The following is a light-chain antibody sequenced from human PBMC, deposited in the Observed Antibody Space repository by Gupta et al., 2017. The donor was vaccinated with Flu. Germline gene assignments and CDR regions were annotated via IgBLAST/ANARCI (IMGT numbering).Light chain of an antibody. J-gene: IGLJ1*01. CDR3: SSYTSTSTFYV. V-gene: IGLV2-14*03. Sequence: QSALTQPASVSGSPGQSITISFSGTSNDVGRSDSVSWYQQSPGKAPKLLIYDVSSRPSGVSSRFSGSKSGNSASLTISGLQAEDETDYFCSSYTSTSTFYVFGTGTKVTVL. CDR1: SNDVGRSDS. CDR2: DVS.